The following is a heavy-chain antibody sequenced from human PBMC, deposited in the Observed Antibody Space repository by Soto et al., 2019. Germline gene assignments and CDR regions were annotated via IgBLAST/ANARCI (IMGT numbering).Heavy chain of an antibody. Sequence: EVQLLESGGGLVQPGGSLRLSCAASGFTFTTYAMNWVRQAPGKGLEWVSAISGSGGSTYYADSVQGRFTISRDNAKNTLYLQMNSLRAGDTAVYYCAKEALGGATSDYWGQGTLVTVSS. J-gene: IGHJ4*02. D-gene: IGHD1-26*01. CDR2: ISGSGGST. CDR3: AKEALGGATSDY. V-gene: IGHV3-23*01. CDR1: GFTFTTYA.